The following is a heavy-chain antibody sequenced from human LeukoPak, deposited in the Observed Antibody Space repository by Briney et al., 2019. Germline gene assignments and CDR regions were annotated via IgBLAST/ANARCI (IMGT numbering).Heavy chain of an antibody. D-gene: IGHD3-3*01. V-gene: IGHV3-7*03. J-gene: IGHJ3*02. Sequence: GGSLRLSCAASGFTFSNYWMSWVRQAPGKGLEWVANIKQDGSEKYYVDSVKGRFTISRDNAKNSLYLQMNSLRAEDTAVYYCARESITIFGVAEAFDIWGQGTMVTVSS. CDR2: IKQDGSEK. CDR3: ARESITIFGVAEAFDI. CDR1: GFTFSNYW.